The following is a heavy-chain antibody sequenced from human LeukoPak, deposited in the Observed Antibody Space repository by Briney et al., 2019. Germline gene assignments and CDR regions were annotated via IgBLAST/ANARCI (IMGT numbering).Heavy chain of an antibody. CDR2: IYYSGST. J-gene: IGHJ5*02. CDR1: GGSISSSSYY. Sequence: SETLSLTCTVSGGSISSSSYYWGWIRQPPGKGLEWIGSIYYSGSTYYNPSLKSRVTISVDTSKNQFSLKLSSVTAADTAVYYCARIEILAYCGGDCYSGWFDPWGQGTLVTVSS. D-gene: IGHD2-21*02. CDR3: ARIEILAYCGGDCYSGWFDP. V-gene: IGHV4-39*07.